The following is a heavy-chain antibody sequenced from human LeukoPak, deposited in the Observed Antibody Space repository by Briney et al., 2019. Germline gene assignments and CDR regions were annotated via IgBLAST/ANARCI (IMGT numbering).Heavy chain of an antibody. CDR3: ARSGYYSTYFDY. Sequence: PVKVSCKASGGTFSSYAISWVRQAPGQGLEWMGGIIPIFGTANYAQKFQGRVTITADESTSTAYMELSSLRSEDTAVYYCARSGYYSTYFDYWGQGTLVTVSS. CDR1: GGTFSSYA. J-gene: IGHJ4*02. V-gene: IGHV1-69*13. CDR2: IIPIFGTA. D-gene: IGHD3-3*01.